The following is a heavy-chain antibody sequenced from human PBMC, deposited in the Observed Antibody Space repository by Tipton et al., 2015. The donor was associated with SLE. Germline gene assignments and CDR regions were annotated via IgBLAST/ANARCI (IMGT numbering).Heavy chain of an antibody. CDR2: IYYSGST. CDR1: GGSISSHY. V-gene: IGHV4-59*11. Sequence: LRLSCTVSGGSISSHYWSWIRQPPGKGLEWIGYIYYSGSTTYNPSLKSRVTISVDTSKNQFSLKLSSVTAADTAVYYCARREGYYYYGMDVWGQGTTVTVSS. CDR3: ARREGYYYYGMDV. J-gene: IGHJ6*02.